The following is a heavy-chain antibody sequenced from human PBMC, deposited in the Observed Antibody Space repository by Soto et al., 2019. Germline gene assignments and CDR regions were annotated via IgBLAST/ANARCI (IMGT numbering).Heavy chain of an antibody. CDR2: ISPYNGNT. V-gene: IGHV1-18*04. CDR3: ARDQYYFDSSGDYDF. D-gene: IGHD3-22*01. Sequence: QIQLVQSGAEVKKPGASVRVSCETSGYTFVSYGISWVRQAPGQGLEWMGWISPYNGNTNYAEKFKDRVTLTTDTSTDTAFLDLRSRTSDDTAIYFCARDQYYFDSSGDYDFWGQGTLVTVSS. CDR1: GYTFVSYG. J-gene: IGHJ4*02.